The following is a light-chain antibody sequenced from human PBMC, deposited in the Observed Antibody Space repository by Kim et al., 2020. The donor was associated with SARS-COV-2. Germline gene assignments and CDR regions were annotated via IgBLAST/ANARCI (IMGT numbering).Light chain of an antibody. CDR3: QQSYSTLALT. Sequence: SVGDRVTITCRASQSISSYLNWYQQKPGRAPKLLIYAASSLQSGVPSRFSGSGSGTDFTLTISSLQPEDFATYYCQQSYSTLALTFGGGTKVDIK. CDR1: QSISSY. CDR2: AAS. V-gene: IGKV1-39*01. J-gene: IGKJ4*01.